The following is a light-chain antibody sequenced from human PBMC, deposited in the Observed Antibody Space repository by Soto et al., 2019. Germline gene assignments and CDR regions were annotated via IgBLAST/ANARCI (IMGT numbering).Light chain of an antibody. V-gene: IGKV3-20*01. J-gene: IGKJ1*01. Sequence: EIVMTQSPGTLSLSPGERATLSCRASQSVNSYLAWYQQKPGQAPRLLISDASDRATGIPDRFSGSGSGTDFPLTISRLVPEDFAVYYCQQYGDSPVTFGQGTKVDI. CDR2: DAS. CDR1: QSVNSY. CDR3: QQYGDSPVT.